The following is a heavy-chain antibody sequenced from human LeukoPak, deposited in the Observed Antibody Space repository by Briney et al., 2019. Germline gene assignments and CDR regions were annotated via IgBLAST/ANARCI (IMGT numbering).Heavy chain of an antibody. Sequence: PSETLSLTCAVYGGSFSGYYWSWIRQPPGQGLEWIGEINHSGSTNYNPSLKSRVTISVDTSKNQFSLKLSSVTAADTAVYYCASSYYDSSGYVDYWGQGTLVTVSS. CDR3: ASSYYDSSGYVDY. J-gene: IGHJ4*02. V-gene: IGHV4-34*01. CDR2: INHSGST. CDR1: GGSFSGYY. D-gene: IGHD3-22*01.